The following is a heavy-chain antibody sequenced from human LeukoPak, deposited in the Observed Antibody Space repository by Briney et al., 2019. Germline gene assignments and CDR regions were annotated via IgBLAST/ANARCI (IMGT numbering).Heavy chain of an antibody. CDR3: ARDNYLKGGWRYYFDY. CDR2: IIPIFGTA. V-gene: IGHV1-69*01. J-gene: IGHJ4*02. D-gene: IGHD6-19*01. CDR1: GGTFSSYA. Sequence: ASVKVSCKASGGTFSSYAISWVRQAPGQGLEWMGGIIPIFGTANYAQKFQGRVTITADESTSTAYMGLSSLRSEDTAVYYCARDNYLKGGWRYYFDYWGQGTLVTVSS.